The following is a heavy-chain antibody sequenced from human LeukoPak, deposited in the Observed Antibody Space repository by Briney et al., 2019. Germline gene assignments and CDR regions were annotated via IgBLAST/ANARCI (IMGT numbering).Heavy chain of an antibody. V-gene: IGHV4-34*01. Sequence: SETLSLTCAVYGGSFSGYYWSWIRQPPGKGLGWIGEINHSGSTNYNPSLKSRVTISVDTSKNQFSLKLSSVTAADTAVYYYARGDRIAYGMDVWGKGTTVTVSS. CDR2: INHSGST. D-gene: IGHD6-13*01. J-gene: IGHJ6*04. CDR1: GGSFSGYY. CDR3: ARGDRIAYGMDV.